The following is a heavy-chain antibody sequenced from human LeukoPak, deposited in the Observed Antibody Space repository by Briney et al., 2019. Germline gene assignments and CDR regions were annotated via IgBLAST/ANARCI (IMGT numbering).Heavy chain of an antibody. J-gene: IGHJ4*02. V-gene: IGHV4-39*01. CDR2: IYYSGST. CDR1: GFTVSSNY. Sequence: AGGSLRLSCAASGFTVSSNYMSWVCQPPGKGLEWIGSIYYSGSTYYNPSLKSRVTISVDTSKNQFSLKLSSVTAADTAVYYCAREYQLLSTALGYWGQGTLVTVSS. D-gene: IGHD2-2*01. CDR3: AREYQLLSTALGY.